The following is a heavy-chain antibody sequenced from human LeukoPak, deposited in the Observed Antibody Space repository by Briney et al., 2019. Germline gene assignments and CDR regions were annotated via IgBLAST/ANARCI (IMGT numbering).Heavy chain of an antibody. CDR2: IYTSGST. CDR1: GGSISSGSYY. D-gene: IGHD6-13*01. J-gene: IGHJ5*02. CDR3: AREVHSSSWYLWFDP. Sequence: PSETLSLTCTVSGGSISSGSYYWSWIRQPAGKGLEWIGRIYTSGSTNYNPSLKSRVTISVDTSKNQFSLKLGSVTAADTAVYYCAREVHSSSWYLWFDPWGQGALVTVSS. V-gene: IGHV4-61*02.